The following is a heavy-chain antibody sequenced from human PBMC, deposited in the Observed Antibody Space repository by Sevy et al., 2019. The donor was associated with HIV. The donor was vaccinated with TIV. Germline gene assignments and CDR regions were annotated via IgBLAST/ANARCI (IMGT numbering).Heavy chain of an antibody. J-gene: IGHJ6*02. CDR2: IYSGGST. CDR3: ARGFGGSGGDHYYGMDV. V-gene: IGHV3-53*01. Sequence: GGSLRLSCAASGFTVSSNYMSWVRQAPGKGLEWVSVIYSGGSTYYADSVKGRFTISRDNSKNTLYLQMNSLRAEDTAVYYCARGFGGSGGDHYYGMDVRGQGTTVTVSS. D-gene: IGHD3-3*01. CDR1: GFTVSSNY.